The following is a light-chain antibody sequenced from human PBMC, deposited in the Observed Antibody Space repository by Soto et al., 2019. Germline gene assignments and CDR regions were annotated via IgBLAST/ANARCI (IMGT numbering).Light chain of an antibody. Sequence: IVLTHSPGTLSLSPCERATLSCRSSQSLTNSFIAWYQQKPGQAPRLLIYGASSRATGIPDRFSGSGPGTDFTLTISRLEPEDFAVYYCQQYGSSPPWKFGQGTKVDIK. CDR1: QSLTNSF. CDR2: GAS. J-gene: IGKJ1*01. CDR3: QQYGSSPPWK. V-gene: IGKV3-20*01.